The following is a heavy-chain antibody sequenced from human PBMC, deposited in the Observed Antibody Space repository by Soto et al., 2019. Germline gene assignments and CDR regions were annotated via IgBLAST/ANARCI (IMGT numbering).Heavy chain of an antibody. CDR1: GGSISSISYY. CDR2: IYYSGST. J-gene: IGHJ4*02. Sequence: QLQLQESGPGLVKPSETLSLTCTVSGGSISSISYYWGWIRQPPGKGLEWIGSIYYSGSTYYNPSLKSRVTLSVDTSKNQFYLNLSSVTAADTAVYYCERLSPGIAPLHWGQGTLVTVSS. D-gene: IGHD6-13*01. V-gene: IGHV4-39*01. CDR3: ERLSPGIAPLH.